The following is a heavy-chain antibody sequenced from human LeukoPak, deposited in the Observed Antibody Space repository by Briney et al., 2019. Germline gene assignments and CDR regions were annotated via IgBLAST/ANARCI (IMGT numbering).Heavy chain of an antibody. CDR2: ISGSGGTT. CDR1: GFTFSSHA. D-gene: IGHD3-22*01. Sequence: PGGSLRLSCAASGFTFSSHAMSWVRQPPGKGPEWVATISGSGGTTYYADSVKGRFTISRDNSKNTLYLQMNNLRAEDTAVYYCAKDLSSGYFYFDYWGQGTLVTVSS. J-gene: IGHJ4*02. V-gene: IGHV3-23*01. CDR3: AKDLSSGYFYFDY.